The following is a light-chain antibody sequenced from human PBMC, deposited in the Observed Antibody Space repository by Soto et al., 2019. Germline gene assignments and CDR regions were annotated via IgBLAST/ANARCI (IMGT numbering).Light chain of an antibody. V-gene: IGKV1-5*03. CDR1: QNISKW. J-gene: IGKJ1*01. CDR2: MAS. CDR3: QQYDTYPWT. Sequence: DFQMTQSPSTLSASVGDRVTITCRARQNISKWLAWYQQKPGKAPKLLIYMASNLESGVPSRFSGSGSATEFTLTISSLQPDDFATYYCQQYDTYPWTFGQGTTVEIK.